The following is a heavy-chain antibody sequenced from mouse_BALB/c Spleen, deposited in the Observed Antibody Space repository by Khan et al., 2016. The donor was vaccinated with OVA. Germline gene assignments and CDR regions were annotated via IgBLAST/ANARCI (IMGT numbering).Heavy chain of an antibody. J-gene: IGHJ2*01. CDR3: ARIKKIVATYFDY. D-gene: IGHD1-1*01. CDR2: TNPTNGRT. CDR1: GYTFTSYW. V-gene: IGHV1S81*02. Sequence: QIQLVQSGAELVKAGASVKMSCKASGYTFTSYWMHWVKQRLGQGLEWFAETNPTNGRTYYNEKFKSKATLTVDKSSSTAYMLLSGPTFEDSAVYYCARIKKIVATYFDYWGQGTILTVSS.